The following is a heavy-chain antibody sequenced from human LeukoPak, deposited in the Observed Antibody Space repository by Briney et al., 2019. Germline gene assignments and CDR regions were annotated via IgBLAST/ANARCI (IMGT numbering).Heavy chain of an antibody. V-gene: IGHV3-74*01. CDR2: IRTDGSST. CDR1: GFTFSNYW. J-gene: IGHJ4*02. D-gene: IGHD6-13*01. CDR3: VRTGYSSSRGEY. Sequence: PGGSLRLSCAASGFTFSNYWLHWVRQAPGEGLVWVSRIRTDGSSTDYADSVKGRFTISRDNAKNTLDLQMNSLRAEDTAVYYCVRTGYSSSRGEYWGPGTPVTVSS.